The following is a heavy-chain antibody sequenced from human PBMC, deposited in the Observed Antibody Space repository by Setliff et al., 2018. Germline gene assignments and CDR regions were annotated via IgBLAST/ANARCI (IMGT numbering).Heavy chain of an antibody. Sequence: SETLSLTCTVSGGSMTSYYWSWIRQPPGKGLEWIGYIYYSGNTNYNPSLKSRVTISVDTSKNQFSLKLSSVTAADTAVYFCARGYYNFLSGYYTPYYFDYWGQGTLVTVSS. J-gene: IGHJ4*02. CDR1: GGSMTSYY. V-gene: IGHV4-59*01. CDR3: ARGYYNFLSGYYTPYYFDY. CDR2: IYYSGNT. D-gene: IGHD3-3*01.